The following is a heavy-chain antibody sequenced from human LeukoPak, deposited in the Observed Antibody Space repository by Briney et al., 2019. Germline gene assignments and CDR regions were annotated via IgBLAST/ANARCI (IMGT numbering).Heavy chain of an antibody. J-gene: IGHJ3*02. Sequence: PSETLSLTCTVSGDSISSYYWSWIRQPAGKGLEWIGRIYTSGSTNYNPSLKSRATIPVDTPKNQFSLKLSSVTAADTAVYYCARALPYYYDSSGYYYSYAFDIWGQGTMVTVSS. CDR2: IYTSGST. V-gene: IGHV4-4*07. CDR3: ARALPYYYDSSGYYYSYAFDI. CDR1: GDSISSYY. D-gene: IGHD3-22*01.